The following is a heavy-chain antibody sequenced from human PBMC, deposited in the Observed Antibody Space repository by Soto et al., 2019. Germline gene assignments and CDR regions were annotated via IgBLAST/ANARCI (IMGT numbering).Heavy chain of an antibody. CDR2: INSDGSST. CDR3: ARESPTGYYGMDV. Sequence: GGSLRLSCAASGFTFSSYWMHWVRQAPGKGLVWVSRINSDGSSTSYADSVKGRFTISRDNAKNTLYLQMNSLRAEDTAVYYCARESPTGYYGMDVWGQGTTVTV. CDR1: GFTFSSYW. D-gene: IGHD3-9*01. J-gene: IGHJ6*02. V-gene: IGHV3-74*01.